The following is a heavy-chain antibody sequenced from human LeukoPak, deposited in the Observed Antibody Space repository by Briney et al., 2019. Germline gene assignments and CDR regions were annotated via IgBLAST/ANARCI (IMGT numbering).Heavy chain of an antibody. D-gene: IGHD3-22*01. CDR2: IYYSGST. Sequence: PSETLSLTCTVSGGSISSSSYYWGWIRQPPGKGLEWIGSIYYSGSTYYNPSLKSRVTISVDTSKNQFSLKLSSVTAADTAVYYCARGRDYYDSSGSFDYWGQGTLVTVSS. CDR3: ARGRDYYDSSGSFDY. CDR1: GGSISSSSYY. V-gene: IGHV4-39*07. J-gene: IGHJ4*02.